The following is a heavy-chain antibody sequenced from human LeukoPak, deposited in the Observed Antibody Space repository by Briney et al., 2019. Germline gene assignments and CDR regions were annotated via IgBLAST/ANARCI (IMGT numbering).Heavy chain of an antibody. CDR2: IYYSGST. D-gene: IGHD2-8*01. CDR3: ARVGYASSAIYFQQ. CDR1: GGSISSYY. J-gene: IGHJ1*01. Sequence: SATLSLTCTVSGGSISSYYWSWIRQPPGKGLEWIGYIYYSGSTNYNPSLKSRVTISVDTSKNQFSLKVTSVTAADTAVYYCARVGYASSAIYFQQWGQGPLVSVSS. V-gene: IGHV4-59*12.